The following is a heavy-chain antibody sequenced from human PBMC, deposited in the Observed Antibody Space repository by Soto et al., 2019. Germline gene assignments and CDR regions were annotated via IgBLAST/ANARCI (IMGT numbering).Heavy chain of an antibody. V-gene: IGHV4-59*01. CDR3: ARGRGSGSGDYFDY. Sequence: SETLSLTCTVSGGSISSYYWSWIRQPPGRGLEWIGYIYYSGSTNYNPSLKSRVTISVDTSKNQFSLKLSSVTAADTAVYYCARGRGSGSGDYFDYWGQGILVTVSS. CDR1: GGSISSYY. CDR2: IYYSGST. D-gene: IGHD3-10*01. J-gene: IGHJ4*02.